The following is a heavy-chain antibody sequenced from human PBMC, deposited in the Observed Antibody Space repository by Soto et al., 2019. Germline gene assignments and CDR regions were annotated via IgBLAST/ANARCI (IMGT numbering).Heavy chain of an antibody. CDR2: INPNSGGT. CDR1: GYTFTGYY. Sequence: VKASLKACGYTFTGYYILWVRQDPGQGLEWMGWINPNSGGTNYAQKFQGRVTMTRDTSISTAYMELNRLRSDHTAGYYWAWKDSAGDCHFDYGGHGTRVSVPS. CDR3: AWKDSAGDCHFDY. J-gene: IGHJ4*01. D-gene: IGHD2-21*02. V-gene: IGHV1-2*02.